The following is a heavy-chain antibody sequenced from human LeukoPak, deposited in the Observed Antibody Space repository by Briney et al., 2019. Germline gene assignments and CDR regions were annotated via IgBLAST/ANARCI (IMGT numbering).Heavy chain of an antibody. CDR1: GGSMSPYH. V-gene: IGHV4-59*08. D-gene: IGHD6-19*01. J-gene: IGHJ4*02. CDR3: ARAVSGRFDY. CDR2: IYYSGST. Sequence: SETLSLTCTVSGGSMSPYHWGWIRQPPGKGLEWTGYIYYSGSTNYNPSLKSRVTISVDTSKNQSSLKLSSVTAADTAIYYCARAVSGRFDYWGQGTQVTVSS.